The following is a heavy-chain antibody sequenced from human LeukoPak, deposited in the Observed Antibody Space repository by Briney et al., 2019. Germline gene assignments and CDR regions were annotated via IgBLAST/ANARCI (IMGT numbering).Heavy chain of an antibody. V-gene: IGHV3-11*05. CDR2: ISSSSSYT. CDR3: ARDLYNMAKDYYYGMDV. Sequence: GGSLRLSCAAPGFTFSDYYMSWIRQAPGKGLEWVPYISSSSSYTNYADSVKGRFTISRDNAKNSLYLQMNSLRAEDTAVYYCARDLYNMAKDYYYGMDVWGQGTTVTVSS. CDR1: GFTFSDYY. J-gene: IGHJ6*02. D-gene: IGHD2-2*02.